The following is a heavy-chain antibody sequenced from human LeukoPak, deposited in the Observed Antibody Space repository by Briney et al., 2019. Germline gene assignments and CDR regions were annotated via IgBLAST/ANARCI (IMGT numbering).Heavy chain of an antibody. CDR3: AKGGSSYHYYFDY. Sequence: GGSLRLSCAASGFTFSNYGMHWVRQAPGKGLEVVAFKRYDGSNEYYADSVKGRFTISRDNSKNTLYLQMNSLRAEDTAVYYCAKGGSSYHYYFDYWGQGTLVTVSS. J-gene: IGHJ4*02. CDR1: GFTFSNYG. D-gene: IGHD3-3*01. V-gene: IGHV3-30*02. CDR2: KRYDGSNE.